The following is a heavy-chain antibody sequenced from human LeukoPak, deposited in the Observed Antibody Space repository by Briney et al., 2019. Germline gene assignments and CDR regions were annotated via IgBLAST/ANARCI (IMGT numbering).Heavy chain of an antibody. Sequence: PGGSLRLSCAASGFTFRSYEMNWVRQAPGKGLEWVSYISSSGSTIYYADSVKGRFTISRDNAKNSLYLQMNGLRAENTAVYYCAKGGQQLVIDYWGQGSLVTVSS. CDR1: GFTFRSYE. CDR2: ISSSGSTI. D-gene: IGHD6-13*01. V-gene: IGHV3-48*03. CDR3: AKGGQQLVIDY. J-gene: IGHJ4*02.